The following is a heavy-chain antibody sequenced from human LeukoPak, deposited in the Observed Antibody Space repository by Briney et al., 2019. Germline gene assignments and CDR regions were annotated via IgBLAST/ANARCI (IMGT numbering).Heavy chain of an antibody. CDR2: IYHSGST. CDR1: GGSISSSNW. D-gene: IGHD5-12*01. V-gene: IGHV4-4*02. CDR3: ARVIGYSGYERFPSRLYYFDY. Sequence: SETLSLTCAVSGGSISSSNWWSWVRQPPGKGLEWIGEIYHSGSTNYNPSLKSRVTISVDKSKNQFSLKLSSVTAADTAVYYCARVIGYSGYERFPSRLYYFDYWGQGTLVTVSS. J-gene: IGHJ4*02.